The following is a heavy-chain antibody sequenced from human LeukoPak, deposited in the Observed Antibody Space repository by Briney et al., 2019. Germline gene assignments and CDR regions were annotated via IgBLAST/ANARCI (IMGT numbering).Heavy chain of an antibody. CDR1: GYTFTSYG. D-gene: IGHD6-19*01. Sequence: ASVKVSCKASGYTFTSYGISWVRQAPGQGLEWMGWISAYNGNTNYAQKLQGRVNMTTDTSTSTAYMELRSLRSDDTAVYYCARATGYSSGWYRLNWFDPWGQGTLVTVSS. J-gene: IGHJ5*02. CDR2: ISAYNGNT. CDR3: ARATGYSSGWYRLNWFDP. V-gene: IGHV1-18*01.